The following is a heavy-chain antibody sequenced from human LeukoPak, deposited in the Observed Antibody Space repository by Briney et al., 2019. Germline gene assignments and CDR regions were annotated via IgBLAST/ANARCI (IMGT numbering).Heavy chain of an antibody. J-gene: IGHJ6*04. D-gene: IGHD3-10*02. CDR1: GFTFSSYE. CDR3: AELGITMIGGV. Sequence: VGSLRLSCAASGFTFSSYEMNWVRQAPGKGLEWVSYISSSGSTIYYADSVKGRFTISRDNAKNSLYLQMNSLRAEDTAVYYCAELGITMIGGVWGKGTTVTISS. CDR2: ISSSGSTI. V-gene: IGHV3-48*03.